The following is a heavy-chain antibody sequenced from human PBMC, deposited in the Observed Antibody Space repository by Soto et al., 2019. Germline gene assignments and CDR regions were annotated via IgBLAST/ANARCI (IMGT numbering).Heavy chain of an antibody. J-gene: IGHJ4*02. CDR3: ATHPTIMITFGGVIVPY. D-gene: IGHD3-16*02. V-gene: IGHV4-39*01. Sequence: SETLSLTCTVSGGSISSSSYYWGWIRQPPGKGLEWIGSIYYSGSTYYNPSLKSRVTISVDTSKNQFSLKLSSVTAADTAVYYCATHPTIMITFGGVIVPYWGQGTLVTVSS. CDR1: GGSISSSSYY. CDR2: IYYSGST.